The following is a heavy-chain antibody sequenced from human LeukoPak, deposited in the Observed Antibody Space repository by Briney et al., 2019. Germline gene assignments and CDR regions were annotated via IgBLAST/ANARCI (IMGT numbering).Heavy chain of an antibody. CDR3: ARALVRNSSGLPPPY. D-gene: IGHD3-22*01. J-gene: IGHJ4*02. CDR2: INPNSGGT. V-gene: IGHV1-2*02. CDR1: GYTFTGYY. Sequence: GASVKVSCKASGYTFTGYYMHWVRQAPGQGLEWMGWINPNSGGTNYAQKFQGRVTMTRDTSISTAYMELSRLRSDDTAVYYCARALVRNSSGLPPPYWGQGTPVTVSS.